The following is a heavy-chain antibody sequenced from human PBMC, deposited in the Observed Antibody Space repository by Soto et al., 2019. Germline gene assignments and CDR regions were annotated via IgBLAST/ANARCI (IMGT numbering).Heavy chain of an antibody. CDR1: GFTFSSYD. Sequence: EVQLVESGGGLVQPGGSLRLSCAASGFTFSSYDIHWVRQTTGKGLEWVSGISTAGDTYYAGSVKGRFTLSRENAKNSVYIQMSSLRAGDTAVYYCGRGAQGFDYWGQGALVTVSS. J-gene: IGHJ4*02. V-gene: IGHV3-13*01. CDR3: GRGAQGFDY. CDR2: ISTAGDT.